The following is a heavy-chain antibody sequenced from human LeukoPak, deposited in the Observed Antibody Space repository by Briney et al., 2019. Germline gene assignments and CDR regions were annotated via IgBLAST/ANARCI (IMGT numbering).Heavy chain of an antibody. CDR2: ISYSGTT. D-gene: IGHD6-25*01. Sequence: SETLSLTCTVSSGSISTSSYCWGWIRQPPGKGLEWIGSISYSGTTYYNPSLKSRVTISADTSNNQFSLRLTSVTAADTAVYFCARHPSSAWHADYWGHGTLVTVSS. CDR3: ARHPSSAWHADY. J-gene: IGHJ4*01. V-gene: IGHV4-39*01. CDR1: SGSISTSSYC.